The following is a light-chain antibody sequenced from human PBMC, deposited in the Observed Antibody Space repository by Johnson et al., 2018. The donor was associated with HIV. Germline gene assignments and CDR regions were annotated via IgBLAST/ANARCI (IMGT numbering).Light chain of an antibody. Sequence: QPVLTQPPSVSAAPGQKVTISCSGSSSNIGNNYVSWYQQLPGTAPKLLIYDNNKRPSGIPDRFSGSKSGTSATLGITGLPHGDEADYYCGTWDSSLSAEVFGTGTKVTVL. CDR2: DNN. J-gene: IGLJ1*01. CDR3: GTWDSSLSAEV. V-gene: IGLV1-51*01. CDR1: SSNIGNNY.